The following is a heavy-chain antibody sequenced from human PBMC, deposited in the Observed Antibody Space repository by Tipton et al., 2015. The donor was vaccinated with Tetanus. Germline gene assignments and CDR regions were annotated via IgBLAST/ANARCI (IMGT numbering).Heavy chain of an antibody. CDR3: ARHLYGYWFDP. CDR1: GGSISGSSYY. Sequence: TLSLTCSVSGGSISGSSYYWSWIRQPPGKTLGWVGSIYFKGATYYSPSLKSRLTIAVDTAQNLSALTLPSGTAADTAIYYCARHLYGYWFDPWGQGAQVTVSS. D-gene: IGHD3-10*01. V-gene: IGHV4-39*02. J-gene: IGHJ5*02. CDR2: IYFKGAT.